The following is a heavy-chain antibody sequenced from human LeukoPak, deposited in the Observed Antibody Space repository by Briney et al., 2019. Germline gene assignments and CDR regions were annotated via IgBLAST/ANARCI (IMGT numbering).Heavy chain of an antibody. D-gene: IGHD2/OR15-2a*01. CDR1: GLTLSTYS. CDR2: ISDRSNTI. Sequence: PGGSLRLSCAASGLTLSTYSVNWVRQAPGKGLEWLSYISDRSNTIHYVDSVKGRFTISRDDAKNLVYLQMNSLKAEDTAVYYCARDSPNIHVHFWGQGTLVTVS. J-gene: IGHJ4*02. V-gene: IGHV3-48*01. CDR3: ARDSPNIHVHF.